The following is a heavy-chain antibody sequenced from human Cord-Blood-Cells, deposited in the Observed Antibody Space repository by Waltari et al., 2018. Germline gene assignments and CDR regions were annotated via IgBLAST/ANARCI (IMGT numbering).Heavy chain of an antibody. V-gene: IGHV3-33*01. J-gene: IGHJ3*02. Sequence: VQLVESGGGVVQPGRSLRLSCAATGFTFSSSGMHWVRQAPGKGLEWVAVIWYDGSNKYYADSVKGRFTISRDNSKNTLYLQMNSLRAEDTAVYYCAREMGEDAFDIWGQGTMVTVSS. D-gene: IGHD1-26*01. CDR2: IWYDGSNK. CDR1: GFTFSSSG. CDR3: AREMGEDAFDI.